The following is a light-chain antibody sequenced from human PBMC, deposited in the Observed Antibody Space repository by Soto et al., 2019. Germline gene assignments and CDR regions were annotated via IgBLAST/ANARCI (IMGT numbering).Light chain of an antibody. V-gene: IGKV3-20*01. CDR1: QTIRSNY. J-gene: IGKJ1*01. CDR3: QQYGSSPWT. Sequence: ETVLTQSPGTLSLSPGERATLSCRASQTIRSNYLAWYRQTPGQAPILLIYGASNRATSIADRCSGSRSGTDFTRIISRLETADFALYYCQQYGSSPWTFGQGTKVEIK. CDR2: GAS.